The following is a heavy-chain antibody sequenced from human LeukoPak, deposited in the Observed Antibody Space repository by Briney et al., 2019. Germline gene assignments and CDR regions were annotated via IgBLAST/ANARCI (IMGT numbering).Heavy chain of an antibody. CDR2: TSTSGST. J-gene: IGHJ4*02. CDR1: GGSISSGSYY. V-gene: IGHV4-61*02. D-gene: IGHD5-24*01. CDR3: ASRRGRYDY. Sequence: SETLSLTCTISGGSISSGSYYWSWIRQPAGKGQEWIGRTSTSGSTNYNPSLKSRVTISVDTSKNQFSLKLSSLTAADTAVYYCASRRGRYDYWGQGTLVTVSS.